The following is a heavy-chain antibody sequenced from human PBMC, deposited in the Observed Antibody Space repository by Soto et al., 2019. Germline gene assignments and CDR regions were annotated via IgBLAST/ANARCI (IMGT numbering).Heavy chain of an antibody. Sequence: ASVKVSCKASGYTFTSYDINWVRQATGQGLEWMGWMNPNSGNTGYAQSLQGRVTMTTDTSTTTAYMELRSLKSDDTAVYYCARVSPSSRAAEPWGQGTLVTVSS. V-gene: IGHV1-8*01. CDR1: GYTFTSYD. CDR3: ARVSPSSRAAEP. CDR2: MNPNSGNT. D-gene: IGHD6-13*01. J-gene: IGHJ4*02.